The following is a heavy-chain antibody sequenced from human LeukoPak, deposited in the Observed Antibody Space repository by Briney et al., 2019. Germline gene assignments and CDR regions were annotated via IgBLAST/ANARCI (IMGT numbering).Heavy chain of an antibody. D-gene: IGHD3-10*01. J-gene: IGHJ6*03. Sequence: SQTLSLTCTVSGGSISSGSYYWSWIRQPAGKGLEWIGRIYTSGSTNYNPSLKSRVTISVDTSKNQFSLKLNSVTAADTAVYYCASVRRGFGESSKYYAYYYMGVWGKGTTVTISS. V-gene: IGHV4-61*02. CDR2: IYTSGST. CDR1: GGSISSGSYY. CDR3: ASVRRGFGESSKYYAYYYMGV.